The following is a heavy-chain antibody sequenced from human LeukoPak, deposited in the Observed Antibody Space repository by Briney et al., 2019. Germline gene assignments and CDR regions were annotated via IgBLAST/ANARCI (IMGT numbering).Heavy chain of an antibody. CDR2: IRSKAGSYAT. J-gene: IGHJ4*02. Sequence: GSLRLPCSTSGFPFSGSAMQWVRPASRKGVEGLGRIRSKAGSYATEYAESVKGRFTVSRDDSKNTAYLQMNSLKTEDTAVYYCTRSGSGWYYDYWGQGTLVTVSS. D-gene: IGHD6-19*01. CDR1: GFPFSGSA. CDR3: TRSGSGWYYDY. V-gene: IGHV3-73*01.